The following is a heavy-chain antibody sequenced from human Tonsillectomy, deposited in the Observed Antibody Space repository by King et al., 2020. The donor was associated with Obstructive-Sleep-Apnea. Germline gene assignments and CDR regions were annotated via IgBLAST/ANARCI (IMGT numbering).Heavy chain of an antibody. D-gene: IGHD1-26*01. J-gene: IGHJ4*02. Sequence: VQLVESGGGVVQPGGSLRLSCGASGFTFSTHAVHWVRQAPGKGLEWGAGISYDGSKKYYADSGKGRFTISRDNSKNTLYLQMNSLRAEDTAVYYCAREVVGAIYFDCWGQGALVTVSS. CDR3: AREVVGAIYFDC. CDR2: ISYDGSKK. V-gene: IGHV3-30-3*01. CDR1: GFTFSTHA.